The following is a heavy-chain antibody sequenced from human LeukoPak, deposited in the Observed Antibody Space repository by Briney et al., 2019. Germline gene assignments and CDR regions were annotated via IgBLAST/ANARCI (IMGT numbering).Heavy chain of an antibody. V-gene: IGHV3-48*03. CDR1: GFTFSSYE. Sequence: GGSLRLSCAASGFTFSSYEMNWVRQAPGKGLEWVSYISSSGSTIYYADSVKGRFTISRDNAKNSLYLQMNSLRAEDTALYYCARSKVDGYYYYYYMDVWGKGTTVTVSS. D-gene: IGHD5-24*01. CDR3: ARSKVDGYYYYYYMDV. CDR2: ISSSGSTI. J-gene: IGHJ6*03.